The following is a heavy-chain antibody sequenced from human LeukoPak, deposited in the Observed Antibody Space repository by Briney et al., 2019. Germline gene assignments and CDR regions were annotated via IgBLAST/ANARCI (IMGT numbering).Heavy chain of an antibody. CDR1: GGSISSYY. V-gene: IGHV4-59*08. CDR2: IYYSGST. D-gene: IGHD4-17*01. J-gene: IGHJ6*03. Sequence: PSETLSLTCTVSGGSISSYYWSWIRQPPGKGLEWIGYIYYSGSTNYNPSLKSRVTISVDTSKNQFSLKLSSVTAADTAVYYCARGDDGYYYYMDVWGKGTTVTISS. CDR3: ARGDDGYYYYMDV.